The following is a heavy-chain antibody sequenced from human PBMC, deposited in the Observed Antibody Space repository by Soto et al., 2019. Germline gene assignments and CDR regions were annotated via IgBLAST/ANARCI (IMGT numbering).Heavy chain of an antibody. CDR3: ARGYCTTTICDPWFDP. CDR2: IYPGDSDT. J-gene: IGHJ5*02. Sequence: PGESLKIPCTGVGYSFTSYWIGWVRQMPGKGLEWMGIIYPGDSDTRYSPSFQGQVTISADKSITTAYLQWSSLKASDTAMYYCARGYCTTTICDPWFDPWGQGTLVTVSS. CDR1: GYSFTSYW. V-gene: IGHV5-51*01. D-gene: IGHD2-2*01.